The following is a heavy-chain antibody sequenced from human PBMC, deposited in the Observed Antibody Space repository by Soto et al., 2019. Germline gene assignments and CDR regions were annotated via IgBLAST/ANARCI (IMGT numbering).Heavy chain of an antibody. CDR1: GYTFTSYY. CDR3: ARVRDWYGSVSYQTSLFDY. V-gene: IGHV1-46*01. D-gene: IGHD3-10*01. J-gene: IGHJ4*02. Sequence: QVQLVQSGAEVKKPGASVKVSCKASGYTFTSYYMHWVRQAPGQGLEWMGRINPSGGSTSYAQKFQGRVTMTRDTSTSTVYMELSSLRSEDTAVYYCARVRDWYGSVSYQTSLFDYCGQGTLVTVTS. CDR2: INPSGGST.